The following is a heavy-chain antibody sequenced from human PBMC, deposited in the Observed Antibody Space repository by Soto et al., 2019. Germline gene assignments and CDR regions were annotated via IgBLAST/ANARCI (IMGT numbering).Heavy chain of an antibody. J-gene: IGHJ4*01. CDR1: AFTFSTYG. CDR2: ISHDGNTK. D-gene: IGHD5-18*01. V-gene: IGHV3-30*18. Sequence: QVQLVDSGGGVVQPGRSLRLFCAVSAFTFSTYGMHWVRQAPGKALEWVAVISHDGNTKYYADSVNGRFTISRANSKNTLSLQMNSLRAEYTAVYYCAKDREDTTMTFEQWGQGTLVTVYS. CDR3: AKDREDTTMTFEQ.